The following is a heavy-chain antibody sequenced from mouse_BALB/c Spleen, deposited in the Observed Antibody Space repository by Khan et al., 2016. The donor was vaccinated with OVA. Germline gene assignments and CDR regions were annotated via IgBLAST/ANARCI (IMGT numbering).Heavy chain of an antibody. CDR2: ISYSGST. CDR1: GYSITSGYG. D-gene: IGHD1-2*01. J-gene: IGHJ2*01. CDR3: ARTARIKY. V-gene: IGHV3-2*02. Sequence: EVQLQQSGPGLVKPSQSLSLTCTVTGYSITSGYGWNWIRQFPGNKLEWMGYISYSGSTNYNPSLKSRISITRDTYKNKFFLQLNSVTTEDTATYYCARTARIKYWGQGTTLTVSS.